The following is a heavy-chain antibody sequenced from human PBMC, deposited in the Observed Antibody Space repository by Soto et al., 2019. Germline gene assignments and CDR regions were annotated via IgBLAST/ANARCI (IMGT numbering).Heavy chain of an antibody. CDR2: IYYSGST. CDR1: GGSISSYY. J-gene: IGHJ5*02. Sequence: KSSETLSLTCTVSGGSISSYYWSWIRQPPGKGLEWIGYIYYSGSTNYNPSLKSRVTISVDTSKNQFSLKLSSVTAADTAVYYCARDLFGSSWDMGWFDPWGQGTLLTVSS. V-gene: IGHV4-59*01. CDR3: ARDLFGSSWDMGWFDP. D-gene: IGHD6-13*01.